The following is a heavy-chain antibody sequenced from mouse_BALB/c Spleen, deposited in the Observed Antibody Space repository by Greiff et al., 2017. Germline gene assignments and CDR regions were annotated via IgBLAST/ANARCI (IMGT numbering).Heavy chain of an antibody. CDR3: ARETGTY. J-gene: IGHJ3*01. CDR2: ISYSGST. Sequence: EVKLMESGPGLVKPSQSLSLTCTVTGYSITSDYAWNWIRQFPGNKLEWMGYISYSGSTSYNPSLKSRISITRDTSKNQFFLQLNSVTTEDTATYYCARETGTYWGQGTLVTVSA. CDR1: GYSITSDYA. D-gene: IGHD4-1*01. V-gene: IGHV3-2*02.